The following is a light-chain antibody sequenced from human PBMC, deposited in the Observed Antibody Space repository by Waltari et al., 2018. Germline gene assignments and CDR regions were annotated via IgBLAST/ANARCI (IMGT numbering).Light chain of an antibody. J-gene: IGLJ1*01. CDR3: SSYTSSSTYV. V-gene: IGLV2-14*03. CDR2: DVS. CDR1: SSDVGGYNY. Sequence: QSALTQPASVSGSPGQSFTISCPGTSSDVGGYNYVSWYQQHPGKAPKLMIYDVSNRPSGVSNRFSGSKSGNTASLTISGLQAEDEADYYCSSYTSSSTYVFGTGTKVTVL.